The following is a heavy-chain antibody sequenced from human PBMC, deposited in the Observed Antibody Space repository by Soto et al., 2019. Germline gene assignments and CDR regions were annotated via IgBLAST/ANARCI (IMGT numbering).Heavy chain of an antibody. CDR2: INPSGGST. Sequence: GASVKVSCKASGYTFTSYYMHWVRQAPGQGLEWMGKINPSGGSTSYAQKFQGRVTMTRDTSTSTVYMELSSLRSEDTAVYYCARERGQSSDIVVVVAATQFSWFDPWGQGTLVTVSS. J-gene: IGHJ5*02. V-gene: IGHV1-46*01. CDR3: ARERGQSSDIVVVVAATQFSWFDP. D-gene: IGHD2-15*01. CDR1: GYTFTSYY.